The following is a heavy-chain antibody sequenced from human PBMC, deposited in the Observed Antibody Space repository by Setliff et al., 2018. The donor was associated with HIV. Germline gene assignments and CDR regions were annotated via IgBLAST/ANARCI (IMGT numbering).Heavy chain of an antibody. CDR2: INSDGNNI. J-gene: IGHJ4*02. CDR3: ARTGGFGVVN. D-gene: IGHD3-3*01. V-gene: IGHV3-74*01. CDR1: GFAFTNYW. Sequence: GGSLRLSCVVSGFAFTNYWMHWGRQVPGKGLTWVARINSDGNNIAYADSVEGRFTISRDNAKNTLYLQMNSLRGEDTAVYFCARTGGFGVVNWGQGTLVTVSS.